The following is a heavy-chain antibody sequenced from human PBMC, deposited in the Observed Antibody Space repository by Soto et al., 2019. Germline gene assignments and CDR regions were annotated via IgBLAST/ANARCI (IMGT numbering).Heavy chain of an antibody. Sequence: GESLKISCKGSGYSFTSYWISWVRQMPGKGLEWMGRIDPSDSYTNYSPSFQGHVTISADKSISTAYLQWSSLKASDTAMYYCARLEVCNGGCYTSGGMDVWGQGTTVTVSS. V-gene: IGHV5-10-1*01. CDR3: ARLEVCNGGCYTSGGMDV. CDR1: GYSFTSYW. D-gene: IGHD2-8*01. CDR2: IDPSDSYT. J-gene: IGHJ6*02.